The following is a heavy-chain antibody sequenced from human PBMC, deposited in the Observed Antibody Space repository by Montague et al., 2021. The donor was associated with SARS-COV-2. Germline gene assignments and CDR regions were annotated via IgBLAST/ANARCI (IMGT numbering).Heavy chain of an antibody. Sequence: SETLSLTCTVSGGSISSYYWTWTRQPPGKGLEWIGYFYYSGSTNYNPSLKSRVTMSVDTSKNQFSLKLSSVTAADTAVYYCARLLGYCSSVSCYPYYGMDVWGQGTTVTVSS. CDR1: GGSISSYY. J-gene: IGHJ6*02. V-gene: IGHV4-59*08. CDR3: ARLLGYCSSVSCYPYYGMDV. CDR2: FYYSGST. D-gene: IGHD2-2*01.